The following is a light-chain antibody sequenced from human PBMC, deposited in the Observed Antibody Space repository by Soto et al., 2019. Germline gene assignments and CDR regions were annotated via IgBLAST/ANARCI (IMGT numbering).Light chain of an antibody. CDR1: ETIDRY. CDR3: QQSFSTPWT. Sequence: EIQMTQSPSSLSASVGDRVTITCRASETIDRYLIWYQQKPRKAPKLLIYGTSTLQSGVPSRFSGGGFGTDFTLTISSLQPEDFSTYYCQQSFSTPWTFGQGTKVEIK. V-gene: IGKV1-39*01. CDR2: GTS. J-gene: IGKJ1*01.